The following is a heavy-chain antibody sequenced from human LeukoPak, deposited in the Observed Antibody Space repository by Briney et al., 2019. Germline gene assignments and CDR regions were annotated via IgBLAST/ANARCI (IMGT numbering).Heavy chain of an antibody. CDR2: IYYSGST. V-gene: IGHV4-59*01. J-gene: IGHJ3*02. Sequence: SETLSLTCAVYGGSFSGYYWSWIRQPPGKGLECIGFIYYSGSTNYNPSLKSRVTISVDTSKNQFSLKLSSVTAADTAVYYCARARNYYDSSDYYYEGDAFDIWGQGTMVTVSS. D-gene: IGHD3-22*01. CDR3: ARARNYYDSSDYYYEGDAFDI. CDR1: GGSFSGYY.